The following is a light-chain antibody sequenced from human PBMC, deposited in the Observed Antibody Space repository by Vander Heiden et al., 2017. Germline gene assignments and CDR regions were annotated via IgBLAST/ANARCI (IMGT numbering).Light chain of an antibody. V-gene: IGLV1-40*01. CDR2: GNS. Sequence: HSVLSQPPPLAGAPGQPVTIPCTGSSSNIGEGYDVHWYQQLPGTAPKGLIDGNSSRSSGVPDRFSGPKSGTSASPAITGLQAEDEADYYCQSYDSSLSGSVFGGGTKLTVL. CDR3: QSYDSSLSGSV. CDR1: SSNIGEGYD. J-gene: IGLJ3*02.